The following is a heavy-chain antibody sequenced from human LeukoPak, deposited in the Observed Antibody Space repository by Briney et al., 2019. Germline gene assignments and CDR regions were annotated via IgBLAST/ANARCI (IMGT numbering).Heavy chain of an antibody. V-gene: IGHV3-74*01. J-gene: IGHJ5*02. Sequence: GGSLRLSCVASGFTFSDYWMHWVRQAPGKGPVWVSRINSDGSNTNYADSVKGRFTISRDNAKNTLSLQMNSLRAEDTAMYYCARAYCATTNCYSELFDPWGQGTLVAVSS. CDR3: ARAYCATTNCYSELFDP. CDR1: GFTFSDYW. D-gene: IGHD2-2*01. CDR2: INSDGSNT.